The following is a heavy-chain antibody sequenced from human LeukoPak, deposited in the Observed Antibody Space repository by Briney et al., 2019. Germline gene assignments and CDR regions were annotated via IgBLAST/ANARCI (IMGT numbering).Heavy chain of an antibody. J-gene: IGHJ5*02. D-gene: IGHD3-10*01. CDR2: IYHSGST. Sequence: PSETLSLTCAVSGYSISSGYYWGWIRQPPGKGLEWIGSIYHSGSTYYNPSPKSRVTISVDTSKNQFSLKLSSVTAADTAVYYCARANYCGSGSYGFDPWGQGTLVTVSS. CDR1: GYSISSGYY. CDR3: ARANYCGSGSYGFDP. V-gene: IGHV4-38-2*01.